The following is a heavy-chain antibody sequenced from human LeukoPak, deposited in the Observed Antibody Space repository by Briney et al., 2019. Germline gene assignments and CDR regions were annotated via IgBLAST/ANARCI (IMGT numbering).Heavy chain of an antibody. CDR1: GFTFSDYN. D-gene: IGHD3-9*01. CDR2: ITNSGSTI. Sequence: PGGSLRLSCAASGFTFSDYNMNWVRQAPGKGLEWVSYITNSGSTIHYPDSVKGRFTISRDNAKNSLYLQMNSLRAEDTAVYYCARSTGLTGGGVDVWGQGTTVTVSS. J-gene: IGHJ6*02. V-gene: IGHV3-11*01. CDR3: ARSTGLTGGGVDV.